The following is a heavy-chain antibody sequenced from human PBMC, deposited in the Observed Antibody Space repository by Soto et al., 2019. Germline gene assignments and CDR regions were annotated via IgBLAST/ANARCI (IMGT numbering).Heavy chain of an antibody. CDR3: ARDPSEGRVGNWFES. CDR1: GFTFSRYG. D-gene: IGHD2-2*01. Sequence: AGGSLRLSCAASGFTFSRYGMNWLRQAPGKGLEWVASISSTTSYVYYADSVKGRFSTSRDNAKNILYLEMYALRTEDTAVYYCARDPSEGRVGNWFESWGQVTLVTFSS. J-gene: IGHJ5*01. CDR2: ISSTTSYV. V-gene: IGHV3-21*06.